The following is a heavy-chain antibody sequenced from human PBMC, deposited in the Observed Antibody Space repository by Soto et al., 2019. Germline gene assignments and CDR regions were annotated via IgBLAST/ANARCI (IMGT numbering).Heavy chain of an antibody. J-gene: IGHJ4*02. V-gene: IGHV3-33*01. CDR1: GFTFSSYG. CDR2: IWYDGSNK. Sequence: GGSLRLSCAASGFTFSSYGMHWVRQAPGKGLEWVAVIWYDGSNKYYADSAKGRFTISRDNSKNTLYLQMNSLRAEDTAVYYCARDPSSWSFDYWGQGTRVTVSS. CDR3: ARDPSSWSFDY. D-gene: IGHD6-13*01.